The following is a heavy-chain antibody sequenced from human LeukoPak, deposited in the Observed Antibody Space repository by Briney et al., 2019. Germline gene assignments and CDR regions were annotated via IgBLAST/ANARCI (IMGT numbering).Heavy chain of an antibody. D-gene: IGHD6-6*01. CDR3: ATPWGYSAARPFDY. V-gene: IGHV1-24*01. J-gene: IGHJ4*02. Sequence: ASVKVSCKVSGYTLTELSMHWVRQAPGKGLEWMGGFDPEDGETIYAQKFQGRVTMTEDTSTDTAYMELSSLRSEDTAVYYCATPWGYSAARPFDYWGQGTLVTVSS. CDR1: GYTLTELS. CDR2: FDPEDGET.